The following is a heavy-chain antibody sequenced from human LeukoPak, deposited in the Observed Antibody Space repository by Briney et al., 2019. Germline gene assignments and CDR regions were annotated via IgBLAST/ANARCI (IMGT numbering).Heavy chain of an antibody. CDR2: VRSSSSDP. J-gene: IGHJ4*02. V-gene: IGHV3-23*01. CDR3: AKAEYSSVWFFDF. D-gene: IGHD6-19*01. Sequence: GGSLRLSCAASGFTFSGFGMHWVRQAPGKGLEWVSGVRSSSSDPYYADSVKGRFTLSRDNSKNTLFLQLNSLRAEDTAVYYCAKAEYSSVWFFDFWGQGTLVTVSS. CDR1: GFTFSGFG.